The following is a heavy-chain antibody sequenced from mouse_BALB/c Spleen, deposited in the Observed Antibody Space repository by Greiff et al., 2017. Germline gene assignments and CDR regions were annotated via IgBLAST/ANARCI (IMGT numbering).Heavy chain of an antibody. V-gene: IGHV1-7*01. CDR2: INPSTGYT. CDR3: ARGTGKRGPDPDAY. Sequence: VQLQQSGADLAKPGASVKMSCKASGYTFTSYWMHWVKQRPGQGLEWIGYINPSTGYTEYNQKFKDKATLTADKSSSTAYMQLSSLTSEDSAVYYCARGTGKRGPDPDAYWGQGTLVTVSA. J-gene: IGHJ3*01. CDR1: GYTFTSYW.